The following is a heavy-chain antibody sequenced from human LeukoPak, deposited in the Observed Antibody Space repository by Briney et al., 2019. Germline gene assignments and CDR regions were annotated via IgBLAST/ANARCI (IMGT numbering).Heavy chain of an antibody. CDR1: GFTFSDYY. CDR3: ARDCSSTSCYTRYYYGMDV. D-gene: IGHD2-2*02. J-gene: IGHJ6*02. Sequence: PGRSLRLSCAASGFTFSDYYMSWIRQAPGKGLEWVSYISSSGSTIYYADSVKGRFTISRDNAKNSLYLQMNSLRAEDTAVYYCARDCSSTSCYTRYYYGMDVWGQGTTVTVSS. V-gene: IGHV3-11*01. CDR2: ISSSGSTI.